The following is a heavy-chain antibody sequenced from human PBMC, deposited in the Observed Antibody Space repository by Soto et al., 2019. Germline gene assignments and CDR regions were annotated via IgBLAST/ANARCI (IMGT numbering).Heavy chain of an antibody. J-gene: IGHJ6*02. V-gene: IGHV4-59*08. CDR3: ARVRDLLGYYGMDV. CDR1: GGSISSYY. CDR2: IYYSGST. Sequence: SETLSLTCTVSGGSISSYYWSWIRQPPGKGLEWLGYIYYSGSTNYNPSLKSRVTISVDTSKNQFSLKLSSVTAADTAVYYCARVRDLLGYYGMDVWGQGTTVTVSS.